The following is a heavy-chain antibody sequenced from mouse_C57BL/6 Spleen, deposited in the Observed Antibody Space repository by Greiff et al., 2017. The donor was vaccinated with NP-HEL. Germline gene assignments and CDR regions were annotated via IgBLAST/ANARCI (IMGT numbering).Heavy chain of an antibody. CDR3: ARNGNYAMDY. D-gene: IGHD2-1*01. CDR1: GYTFTSYD. J-gene: IGHJ4*01. V-gene: IGHV1-85*01. CDR2: IYPRDGSS. Sequence: VKLMESGPELVKPGASVKLSCKASGYTFTSYDINWVKQRPGQGLEWIGWIYPRDGSSKYNEKFKGKATLTVYTSSRTGYMELHSLTSEDSAVYFCARNGNYAMDYWGQGTSVTVSS.